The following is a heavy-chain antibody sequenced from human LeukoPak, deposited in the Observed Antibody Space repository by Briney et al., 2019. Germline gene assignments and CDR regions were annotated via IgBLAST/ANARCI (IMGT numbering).Heavy chain of an antibody. CDR2: LYYSGTT. V-gene: IGHV4-39*01. D-gene: IGHD2-2*01. CDR3: ARHQFRVAVVPAVTSGDYYFYMDV. J-gene: IGHJ6*03. Sequence: PSGTLSLTCTVSGGSVSSSNYYWGWIRQPPGKGLEWIGTLYYSGTTYYNPSLKSRVTISVDTSKNQFSLKVTSVTAADTAVYYCARHQFRVAVVPAVTSGDYYFYMDVWGKGTTVTVSS. CDR1: GGSVSSSNYY.